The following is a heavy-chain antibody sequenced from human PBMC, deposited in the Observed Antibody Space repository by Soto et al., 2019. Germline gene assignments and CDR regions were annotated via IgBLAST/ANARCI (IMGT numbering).Heavy chain of an antibody. CDR3: ARAAESRAKWLFMSLDYYYYMDV. V-gene: IGHV1-8*01. Sequence: ASVKVSCKASGYTFTSYDINWVRQATGQGLEWMGWMNPNSGNTGYAQKFQGRVTMTRNTSISTDYMELSSLRSEDTAVYYCARAAESRAKWLFMSLDYYYYMDVWGKGTTVTVSS. J-gene: IGHJ6*03. CDR2: MNPNSGNT. CDR1: GYTFTSYD. D-gene: IGHD3-22*01.